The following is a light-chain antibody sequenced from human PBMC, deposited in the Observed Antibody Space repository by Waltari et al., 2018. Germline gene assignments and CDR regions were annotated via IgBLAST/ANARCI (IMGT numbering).Light chain of an antibody. J-gene: IGKJ2*01. CDR3: QQYNGYPYT. Sequence: DIQMTQSPSALSASVGDRVTITCRASQSVSSWLAWYQQKPGKAPKPLIYRASNLETGVPSRFSGSGSGTEFTLTIRSLQPDDFATYYCQQYNGYPYTFGLGTKLEIK. V-gene: IGKV1-5*03. CDR1: QSVSSW. CDR2: RAS.